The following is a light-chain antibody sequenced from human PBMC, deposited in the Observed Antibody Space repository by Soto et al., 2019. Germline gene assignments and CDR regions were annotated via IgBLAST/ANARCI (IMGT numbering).Light chain of an antibody. CDR3: QQHRSYPIT. CDR1: QSVSSW. CDR2: KAS. Sequence: IQMTQSPSTLSASVGDRVIITCRASQSVSSWLAWYQHKPGKAPNLLIYKASRLASGVPSRFSGSGSGTEYTIIISSLQPDDFATYYCQQHRSYPITFGQGTRLEIK. V-gene: IGKV1-5*03. J-gene: IGKJ5*01.